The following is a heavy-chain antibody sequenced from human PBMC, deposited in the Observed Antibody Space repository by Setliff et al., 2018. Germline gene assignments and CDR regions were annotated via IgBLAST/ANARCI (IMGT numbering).Heavy chain of an antibody. CDR1: GFTLNTYG. J-gene: IGHJ1*01. CDR3: AKDYSMAITVGYFQH. V-gene: IGHV3-30*02. Sequence: QPGGSLRLSCAASGFTLNTYGISWVRQAPGKGLEWVTFIRSDGNKKYFGDSVKGRFTISRDNSKNTLYLEMNSLRAEDTAVYYCAKDYSMAITVGYFQHWGHGTLVTVSS. D-gene: IGHD1-20*01. CDR2: IRSDGNKK.